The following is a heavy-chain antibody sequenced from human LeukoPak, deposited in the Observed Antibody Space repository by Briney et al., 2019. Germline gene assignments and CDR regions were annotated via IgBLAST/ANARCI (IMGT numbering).Heavy chain of an antibody. CDR1: GGSISSSSYY. CDR3: ARVLLWFGDPSRGFDP. D-gene: IGHD3-10*01. V-gene: IGHV4-39*07. CDR2: IDYSGST. Sequence: PSETLSLTCAVSGGSISSSSYYWGWIRQPPGKGLEWIGSIDYSGSTYYNPSLKSRVTISVDTSKNQFSLKLSSVTAADTAVYYCARVLLWFGDPSRGFDPWGQGTLVTVSS. J-gene: IGHJ5*02.